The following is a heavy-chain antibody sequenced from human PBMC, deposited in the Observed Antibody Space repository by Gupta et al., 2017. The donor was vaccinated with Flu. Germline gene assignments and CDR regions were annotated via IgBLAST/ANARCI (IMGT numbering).Heavy chain of an antibody. CDR1: GFTFGDYA. CDR3: TRLSGVFYSSTTTTQFDY. CDR2: IRSKAYGGTT. D-gene: IGHD6-13*01. Sequence: EVQLVESGGGLVQPGRSLRLSCTASGFTFGDYAMSWVRQAPGKGLEWVGFIRSKAYGGTTEYAASVKGRFTISRDDSKSIAYLQMNSLKTEDTAVYYCTRLSGVFYSSTTTTQFDYWGQGTLVTVSS. J-gene: IGHJ4*02. V-gene: IGHV3-49*04.